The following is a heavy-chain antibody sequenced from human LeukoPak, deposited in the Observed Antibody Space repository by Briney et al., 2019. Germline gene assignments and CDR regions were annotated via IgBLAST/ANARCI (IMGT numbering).Heavy chain of an antibody. D-gene: IGHD1-7*01. CDR1: GYTFTNYA. CDR3: ARESRSVWNYGPPSYYFDY. J-gene: IGHJ4*02. Sequence: ASVKVSCKASGYTFTNYALSWVRQAPGQGLEWMGRISPYSGNTDYAQMLQGRVTMTTDTSTTTVYMELRSLRSDDTAFYYCARESRSVWNYGPPSYYFDYWGQGTLVTVSS. V-gene: IGHV1-18*01. CDR2: ISPYSGNT.